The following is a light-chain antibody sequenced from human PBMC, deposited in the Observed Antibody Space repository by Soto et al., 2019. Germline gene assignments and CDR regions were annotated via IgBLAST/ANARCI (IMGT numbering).Light chain of an antibody. V-gene: IGKV1-5*01. CDR1: QSINSG. CDR3: QQLITYPQT. Sequence: DIQMTQSPSTLSAYVGDTVTITCRASQSINSGLAWYQQRSGKVPKLLIYDASSLESGVPSRFSGSGSGTEFTLTITSLQPEDFATYYCQQLITYPQTFGQGTKVDIK. J-gene: IGKJ1*01. CDR2: DAS.